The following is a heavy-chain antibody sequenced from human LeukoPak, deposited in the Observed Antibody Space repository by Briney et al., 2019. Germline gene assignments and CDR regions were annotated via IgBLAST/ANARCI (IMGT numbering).Heavy chain of an antibody. J-gene: IGHJ4*02. Sequence: GASVKVSCKASGYTFTSYDINWVRQASGHGLEWMGWMNPKSAHTGLAQRFQGRVTLTRNTSISTAYMELSSLTSEDTAMYYCTRDGGQLVVTDIYFWGQGTLVTVSS. V-gene: IGHV1-8*02. D-gene: IGHD3-9*01. CDR1: GYTFTSYD. CDR2: MNPKSAHT. CDR3: TRDGGQLVVTDIYF.